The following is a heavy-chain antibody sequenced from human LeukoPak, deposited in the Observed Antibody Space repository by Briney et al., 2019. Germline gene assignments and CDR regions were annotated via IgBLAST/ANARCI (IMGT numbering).Heavy chain of an antibody. CDR2: ISPSGTDI. Sequence: KPGGSLRLSCAVSGFTFTDTYMTWIRQAPGKGLESLSYISPSGTDISYADSVKGRFTISRDNAKNSLYLQMNSLRAEDTAVYYCAREGGRLTMVPEVVDYWGQGTLVTVSS. CDR1: GFTFTDTY. V-gene: IGHV3-11*01. D-gene: IGHD3-10*01. CDR3: AREGGRLTMVPEVVDY. J-gene: IGHJ4*02.